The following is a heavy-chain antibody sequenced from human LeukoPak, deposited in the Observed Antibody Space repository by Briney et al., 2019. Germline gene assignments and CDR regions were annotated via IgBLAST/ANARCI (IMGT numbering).Heavy chain of an antibody. CDR2: IIPIFGTA. J-gene: IGHJ3*02. CDR1: GGTFSSYA. D-gene: IGHD3-3*01. Sequence: SVKVSCKASGGTFSSYAISWVRQAPGQGLEWMGGIIPIFGTANYAQKFQGRVTITTDESTSTAYMELSSLRSEDTAVYYCARKASITIFGVVLSGAFDIWGQGTMVTVSS. V-gene: IGHV1-69*05. CDR3: ARKASITIFGVVLSGAFDI.